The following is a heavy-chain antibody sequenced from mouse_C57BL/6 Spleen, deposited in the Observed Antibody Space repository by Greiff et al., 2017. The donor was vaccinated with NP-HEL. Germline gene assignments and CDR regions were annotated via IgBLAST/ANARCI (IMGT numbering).Heavy chain of an antibody. CDR2: IDPSDSYT. CDR1: GYTFTSYW. CDR3: ARPHYYGSSYLYWYFDV. Sequence: VQLQQSGAELVMPGASVKLSCKASGYTFTSYWMHWVKQRPGQGLKWIGEIDPSDSYTNYNQKFKGKSTLTVDKSSSTAYMQLSSLTSEDSAVYYCARPHYYGSSYLYWYFDVWGTGTTVTVSS. J-gene: IGHJ1*03. V-gene: IGHV1-69*01. D-gene: IGHD1-1*01.